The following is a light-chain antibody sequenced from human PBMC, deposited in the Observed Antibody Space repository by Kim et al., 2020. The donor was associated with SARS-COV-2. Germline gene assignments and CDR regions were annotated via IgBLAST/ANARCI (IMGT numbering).Light chain of an antibody. CDR1: SGHSSYA. Sequence: QPVLTQSPSASASLGASVKLTCTLSSGHSSYAIAWHQQPPEKGPRYLMKLNSDGSHSKGDGIPDRFSGSSSGAERYLTISSLQSEDEADYYCQTWGTGIRVFGGGTKLTVL. V-gene: IGLV4-69*01. CDR3: QTWGTGIRV. J-gene: IGLJ3*02. CDR2: LNSDGSH.